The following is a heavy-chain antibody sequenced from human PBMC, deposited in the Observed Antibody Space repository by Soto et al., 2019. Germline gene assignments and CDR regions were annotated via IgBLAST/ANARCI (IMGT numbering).Heavy chain of an antibody. Sequence: EVQLVESGGGLVKPGGSLRLSCAASGFTFSSYSMNWVRQAPGKGLEWVSSISSSSSYIYYADSVKGRFTISRDNAKNSLDLQMNRLRAEDTAVYYCARDVFAQIVVVPAATYYYYGMDVWGRGTTVTVS. CDR3: ARDVFAQIVVVPAATYYYYGMDV. V-gene: IGHV3-21*06. CDR1: GFTFSSYS. CDR2: ISSSSSYI. D-gene: IGHD2-2*01. J-gene: IGHJ6*02.